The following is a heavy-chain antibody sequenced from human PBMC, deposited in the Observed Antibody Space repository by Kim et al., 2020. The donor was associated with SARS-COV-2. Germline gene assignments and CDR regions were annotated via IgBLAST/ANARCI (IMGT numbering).Heavy chain of an antibody. CDR3: ARDSYRNYFDY. V-gene: IGHV3-21*01. CDR2: M. J-gene: IGHJ4*02. Sequence: MYDAGSVKGRFTISRDNAKNSLYLQMNSLRAEDTAVYYCARDSYRNYFDYWGQGTLVTVSS.